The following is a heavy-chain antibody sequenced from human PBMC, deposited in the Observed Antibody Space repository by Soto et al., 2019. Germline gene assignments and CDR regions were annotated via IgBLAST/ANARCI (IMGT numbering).Heavy chain of an antibody. V-gene: IGHV3-13*01. J-gene: IGHJ4*02. Sequence: EVQLVESGGGLVQPGGSLRLSCAASGFTFTSYDMHWVRQATGKGLEWVSAIGITGDTYYPGSVKGRFTISRENAKNSLYLQMSSLGAGDTGVYYCVGASRGWYDFDYWGQGALVTVSS. CDR2: IGITGDT. D-gene: IGHD6-19*01. CDR1: GFTFTSYD. CDR3: VGASRGWYDFDY.